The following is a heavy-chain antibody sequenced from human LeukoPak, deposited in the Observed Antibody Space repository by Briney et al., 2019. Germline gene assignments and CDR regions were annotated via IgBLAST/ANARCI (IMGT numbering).Heavy chain of an antibody. CDR1: GYTFTSYY. V-gene: IGHV1-46*01. Sequence: ASVKVSCKASGYTFTSYYMHWVRQAPGQGLEWIGIINPSGGSTSYAQKFQGRVTMTRDTSTSTVYMELSSLRSEDTAVYYCARDEAPYDSSGYYPWEVGDYWGQGTLVTVSS. J-gene: IGHJ4*02. CDR3: ARDEAPYDSSGYYPWEVGDY. CDR2: INPSGGST. D-gene: IGHD3-22*01.